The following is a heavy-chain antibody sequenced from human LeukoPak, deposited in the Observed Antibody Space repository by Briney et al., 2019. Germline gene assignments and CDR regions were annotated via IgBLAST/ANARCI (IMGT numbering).Heavy chain of an antibody. CDR2: INHSGST. CDR1: GGSFSGYY. J-gene: IGHJ3*02. CDR3: ATSSGYHYLGAFDI. D-gene: IGHD3-22*01. Sequence: SETLSLTCAVYGGSFSGYYWSWIRQPPGKGLEWIGEINHSGSTNYNPSLKSRVTISVDTSKNQFSLKLSSVTAADTAVYYCATSSGYHYLGAFDIWGQGTMVTVSS. V-gene: IGHV4-34*01.